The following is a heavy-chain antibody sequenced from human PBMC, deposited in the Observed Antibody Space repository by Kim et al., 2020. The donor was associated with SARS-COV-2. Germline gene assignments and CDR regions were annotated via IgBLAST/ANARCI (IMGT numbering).Heavy chain of an antibody. CDR1: RFTFSNYT. Sequence: GGSLRLSCAASRFTFSNYTMHGVRQAPGKGLEWVAVTSYDGTSRYYADSVKGRFTISRDNSKNTLYLRMNSLKTEDTAVYYCARGDGDIVMLPSATPFDYWGQGTLVTVSS. V-gene: IGHV3-30*04. CDR2: TSYDGTSR. CDR3: ARGDGDIVMLPSATPFDY. D-gene: IGHD2-2*02. J-gene: IGHJ4*02.